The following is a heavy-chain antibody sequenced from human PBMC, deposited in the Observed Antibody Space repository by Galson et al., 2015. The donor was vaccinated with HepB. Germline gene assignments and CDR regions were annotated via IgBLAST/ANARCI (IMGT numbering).Heavy chain of an antibody. CDR2: IYWNDDK. CDR1: VFSLSTSGVG. D-gene: IGHD1-26*01. J-gene: IGHJ4*02. V-gene: IGHV2-5*01. CDR3: AHRRGGSYYSY. Sequence: PALVKPTQPLTLTCTFSVFSLSTSGVGVGWIRQPPGKALEWLALIYWNDDKRYSPSLKSRLTITKDTSKNQVVLTMTNMDPVDTATYYCAHRRGGSYYSYWGQGTLVTVSS.